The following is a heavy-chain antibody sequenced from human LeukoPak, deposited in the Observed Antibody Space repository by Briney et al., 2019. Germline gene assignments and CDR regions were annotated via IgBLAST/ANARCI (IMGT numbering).Heavy chain of an antibody. D-gene: IGHD5-18*01. CDR1: GGTFSSYA. V-gene: IGHV1-69*13. J-gene: IGHJ4*02. CDR2: IIPIFGTA. CDR3: ARGAGYSREDFGFDY. Sequence: SVKVSCKASGGTFSSYAISWVRQAPGQGLEWMGGIIPIFGTANYAQKFQGRVTITADESTSTAYMELSSLRSEDTAVYYCARGAGYSREDFGFDYWGQGTLVTVSS.